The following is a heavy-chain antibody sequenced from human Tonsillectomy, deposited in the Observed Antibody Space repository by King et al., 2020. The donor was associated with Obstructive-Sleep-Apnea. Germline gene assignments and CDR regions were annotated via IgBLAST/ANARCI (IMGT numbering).Heavy chain of an antibody. J-gene: IGHJ4*02. CDR3: ATDDAITIFGVVIPYYFDY. V-gene: IGHV3-30*04. Sequence: VQLVESGGGVVQPGRSLRLSCAASGFTFSSYAMHWVRQAPGKGLEWVAVISYDGSNKYYADSVKGRFTISRDNSKNTLYLQMNSLRAEDTAVYYCATDDAITIFGVVIPYYFDYWGQGTLVTVSS. CDR2: ISYDGSNK. D-gene: IGHD3-3*01. CDR1: GFTFSSYA.